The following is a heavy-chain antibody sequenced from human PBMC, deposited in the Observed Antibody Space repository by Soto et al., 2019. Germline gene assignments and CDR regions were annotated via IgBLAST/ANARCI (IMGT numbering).Heavy chain of an antibody. CDR1: GFTFSSYW. CDR3: AREPRNYDFWSGYYSWGESNWFDP. V-gene: IGHV3-7*01. J-gene: IGHJ5*02. D-gene: IGHD3-3*01. Sequence: GGSLRLSCAASGFTFSSYWMSWVRQAPGKGLEWVANIKQDGSEKYYVDSVKGRFTISRDNAKNSLYLQMNSLRAEDTAVYYSAREPRNYDFWSGYYSWGESNWFDPWGQGTLVTVSS. CDR2: IKQDGSEK.